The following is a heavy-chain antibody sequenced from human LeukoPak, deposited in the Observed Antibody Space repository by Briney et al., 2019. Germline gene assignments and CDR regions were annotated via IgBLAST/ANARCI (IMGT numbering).Heavy chain of an antibody. CDR3: AREDDWNYEDY. CDR2: IKQDGSEK. CDR1: GFTFSTYG. V-gene: IGHV3-7*01. J-gene: IGHJ4*02. D-gene: IGHD1-7*01. Sequence: AGGSLRLSCAASGFTFSTYGMHWVRQAPGKGLEWVANIKQDGSEKYYVNSVKGRFTISRDNAKNSLYLQMNSLRAEDTAIYFCAREDDWNYEDYWGQGTLVTVSS.